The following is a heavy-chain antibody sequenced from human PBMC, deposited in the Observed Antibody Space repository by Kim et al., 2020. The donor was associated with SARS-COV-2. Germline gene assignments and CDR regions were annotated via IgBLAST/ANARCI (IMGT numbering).Heavy chain of an antibody. V-gene: IGHV3-21*01. CDR2: ISSSSSYI. CDR3: ARADILTGYYTGPGDYFDY. CDR1: GFTFSSYS. D-gene: IGHD3-9*01. Sequence: GGSLRLSCAASGFTFSSYSMNWVRQAPGKGLEWVSSISSSSSYIYYADSVKGRFTISRDNAKNSLYLQMNSLRADDTAVYYCARADILTGYYTGPGDYFDYWGQGTLVTVSS. J-gene: IGHJ4*02.